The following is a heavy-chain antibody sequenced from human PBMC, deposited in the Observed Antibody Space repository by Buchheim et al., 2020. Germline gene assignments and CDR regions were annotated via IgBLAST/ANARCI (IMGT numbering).Heavy chain of an antibody. Sequence: EVQLVESGGGLVQPGGSLRLSCAASGFTFSSYSMNWVRQAPGKGLEWVSYISSSSSTIYYADSVKGRFTISRDNAKHSLYLQMNSLRAEDTAVYYCAREETIVVVPAAIDYWGQGTL. CDR2: ISSSSSTI. V-gene: IGHV3-48*04. D-gene: IGHD2-2*01. CDR1: GFTFSSYS. J-gene: IGHJ4*02. CDR3: AREETIVVVPAAIDY.